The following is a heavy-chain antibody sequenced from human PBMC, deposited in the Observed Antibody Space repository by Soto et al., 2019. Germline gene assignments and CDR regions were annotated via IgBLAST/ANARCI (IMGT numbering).Heavy chain of an antibody. V-gene: IGHV4-59*01. D-gene: IGHD3-10*01. CDR3: ARGLTYGTFDY. CDR2: MYYSGST. J-gene: IGHJ4*02. CDR1: GDSIRNYY. Sequence: QVQLQESGPGLVKPSETLSLTCSVSGDSIRNYYWSWIRQPPGKGLEWIGSMYYSGSTNYNPSLKSQVSISADTSKNHFSLNLSPVTAADTAVYYCARGLTYGTFDYWGQGTLVTVSS.